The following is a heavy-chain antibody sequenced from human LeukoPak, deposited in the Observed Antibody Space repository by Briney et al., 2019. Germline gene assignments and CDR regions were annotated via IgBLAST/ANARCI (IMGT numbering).Heavy chain of an antibody. J-gene: IGHJ4*02. CDR1: GFTFSDYY. CDR3: ATYSNFRFDF. D-gene: IGHD4-11*01. CDR2: ITNSGTTI. V-gene: IGHV3-11*01. Sequence: GGSLRLSCAASGFTFSDYYMTWIRQAPGKGLEWVSYITNSGTTIYYADSVKGRFTISRDNSKNSLYPQMNSLRAEDTAVYYCATYSNFRFDFWGQGTLVTVSS.